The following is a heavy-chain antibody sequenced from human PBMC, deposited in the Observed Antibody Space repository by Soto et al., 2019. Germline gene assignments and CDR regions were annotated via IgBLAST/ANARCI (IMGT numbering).Heavy chain of an antibody. CDR3: TLDPIAAAGTGRAYYYGMDV. CDR1: GFTFSNAW. J-gene: IGHJ6*02. D-gene: IGHD6-13*01. Sequence: EVQLVESGGGLVKPGGSLRLSCAASGFTFSNAWMSWVRQAPGKGLEWVGRIKSKTDGGTTDYAAPVKGRFTISRDDSQNTLYLQMNSLKTEDTAVYYCTLDPIAAAGTGRAYYYGMDVWGQGTTVTVSS. V-gene: IGHV3-15*01. CDR2: IKSKTDGGTT.